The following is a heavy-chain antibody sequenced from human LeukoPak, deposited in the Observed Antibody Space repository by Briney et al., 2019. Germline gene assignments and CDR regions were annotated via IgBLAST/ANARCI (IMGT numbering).Heavy chain of an antibody. Sequence: GGSLRLSCAASGFTFSNYAMGWVRQAPGKGLEWVSSISGSGISTYYSDSVKGRFTISRDNSKNTLYLQMNSLRAEDTAVYYCAKGDNDILTGYYNSFDYWGQGTLVTVSS. V-gene: IGHV3-23*01. J-gene: IGHJ4*02. CDR3: AKGDNDILTGYYNSFDY. CDR2: ISGSGIST. D-gene: IGHD3-9*01. CDR1: GFTFSNYA.